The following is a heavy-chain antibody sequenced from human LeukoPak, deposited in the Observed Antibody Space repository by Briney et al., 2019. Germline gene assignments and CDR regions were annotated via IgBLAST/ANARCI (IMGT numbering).Heavy chain of an antibody. J-gene: IGHJ4*02. CDR2: INTDGSST. D-gene: IGHD6-13*01. V-gene: IGHV3-74*01. Sequence: GGSLRLSCAASGFTFSSYWMHWVRQAPGKGLVWVSRINTDGSSTSYADSVKGRFTISRDNAKNTLYLQMNSLRGEDTAVYYCVRTPGFSSTWWGQGTLVTVSS. CDR1: GFTFSSYW. CDR3: VRTPGFSSTW.